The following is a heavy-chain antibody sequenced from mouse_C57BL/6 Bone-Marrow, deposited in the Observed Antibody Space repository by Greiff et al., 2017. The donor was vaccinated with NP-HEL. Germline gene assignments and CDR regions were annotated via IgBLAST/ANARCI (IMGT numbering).Heavy chain of an antibody. CDR1: GYAFSSYW. J-gene: IGHJ2*01. V-gene: IGHV1-80*01. D-gene: IGHD4-1*01. CDR2: IYPGDGDT. CDR3: ARGELGHYFDY. Sequence: QVHVKQSGAELVKPGASVKISCKASGYAFSSYWMNWVKQRPGKGLEWIGQIYPGDGDTNYNGKFKGKATLTADKSSSTAYMQLSSLTSEDSAVYFCARGELGHYFDYWGQGTTLTVSS.